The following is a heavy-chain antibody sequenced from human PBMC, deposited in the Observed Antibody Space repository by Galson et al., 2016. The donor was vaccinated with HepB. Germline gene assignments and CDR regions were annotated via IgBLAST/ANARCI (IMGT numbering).Heavy chain of an antibody. CDR3: ARVTIFGIIEGFDP. CDR2: VYHTGST. V-gene: IGHV4-59*01. D-gene: IGHD3-3*02. J-gene: IGHJ5*02. Sequence: ETLSLTCTVSGGSISPYYWSWIRQTPGLGLQYIGYVYHTGSTHYNPSLKSRVTLSVDTSKNQFSLKLSSVTAADTAIYYCARVTIFGIIEGFDPWGQGILVTVSS. CDR1: GGSISPYY.